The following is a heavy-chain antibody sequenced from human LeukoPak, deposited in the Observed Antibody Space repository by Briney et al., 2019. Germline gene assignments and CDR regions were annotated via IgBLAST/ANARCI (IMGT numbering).Heavy chain of an antibody. CDR2: ISSSSSTI. Sequence: GGSLRLSCAASGFTFSSYSMNWVRQAPGKGLEWVSYISSSSSTIYYADSVKGRFTISRDNAKNSLYLQMNSLRAEDTAVYYCASGRWDSSSWYPPARVDYWGQGTLVTVSS. D-gene: IGHD6-13*01. CDR1: GFTFSSYS. J-gene: IGHJ4*02. CDR3: ASGRWDSSSWYPPARVDY. V-gene: IGHV3-48*01.